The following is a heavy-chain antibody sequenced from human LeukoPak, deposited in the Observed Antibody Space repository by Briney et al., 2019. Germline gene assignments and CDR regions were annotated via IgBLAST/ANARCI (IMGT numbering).Heavy chain of an antibody. V-gene: IGHV3-30*02. D-gene: IGHD3-10*01. CDR1: GFTFSNYA. CDR3: AQVPGRYGSGSYFDS. CDR2: IRDDGKST. J-gene: IGHJ4*02. Sequence: PGGSLRLSCEASGFTFSNYAIHWVRQAAGKGPEWVAFIRDDGKSTYYADSVKGRFTISRDNSKSTLYLQMDSLRLEDTAVYYCAQVPGRYGSGSYFDSWGQGTLVTVSS.